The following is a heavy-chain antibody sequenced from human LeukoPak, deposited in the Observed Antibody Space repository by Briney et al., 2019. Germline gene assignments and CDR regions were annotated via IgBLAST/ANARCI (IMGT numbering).Heavy chain of an antibody. CDR3: ARASSGWDDY. CDR1: GFTVSSNY. D-gene: IGHD6-19*01. V-gene: IGHV3-66*01. CDR2: IYSGGST. J-gene: IGHJ4*02. Sequence: GGSLRLSCAASGFTVSSNYMSWVRQAPGKGLEWVSVIYSGGSTYYADSVKGRFIISRDNSKNTLYLQMNSLRAEDTAVYYCARASSGWDDYWGQGTLVTVSS.